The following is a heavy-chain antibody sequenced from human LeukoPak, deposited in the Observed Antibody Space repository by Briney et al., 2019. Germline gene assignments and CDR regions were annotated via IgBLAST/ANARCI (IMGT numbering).Heavy chain of an antibody. CDR2: ISVTGTNT. CDR3: AKQGTTVTTPWVY. Sequence: GGSLRLSCAASGFTFSSYAMSWVRQAPGQGLEWVSTISVTGTNTYHADSVKGRFTISRDNSKNTLYLQVNSLRAEDTAVYYCAKQGTTVTTPWVYWGQGILVTVSS. CDR1: GFTFSSYA. V-gene: IGHV3-23*01. D-gene: IGHD4-11*01. J-gene: IGHJ4*02.